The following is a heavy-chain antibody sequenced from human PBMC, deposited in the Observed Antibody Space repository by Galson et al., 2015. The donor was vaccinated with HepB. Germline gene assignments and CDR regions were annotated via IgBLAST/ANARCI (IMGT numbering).Heavy chain of an antibody. V-gene: IGHV3-23*01. CDR2: ISGSGGGT. CDR1: GSTFSSHA. J-gene: IGHJ6*01. D-gene: IGHD4-23*01. CDR3: AKDVGSNWNYYGVDV. Sequence: SLRLSCAASGSTFSSHAMSWVRQAPGKGLEWVSAISGSGGGTYYADSVKGRFTISRDNSKNTLYLQMNSLRAEYTAVYYRAKDVGSNWNYYGVDVWGQGTTVTVSS.